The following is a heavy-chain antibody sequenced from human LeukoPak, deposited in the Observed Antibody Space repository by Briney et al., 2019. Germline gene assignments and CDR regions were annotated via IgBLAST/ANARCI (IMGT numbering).Heavy chain of an antibody. V-gene: IGHV5-51*01. Sequence: GESLKISCKGSGYSFTSYWIAWVRQMPGKGLEWMGIISPGDSDTRYSPSFQGQVTISADKSISTAYLQWSSLKASDTAMYYCARHGLAAAGTGANYYYYMDVWGKGTTVTISS. D-gene: IGHD6-13*01. CDR1: GYSFTSYW. CDR2: ISPGDSDT. CDR3: ARHGLAAAGTGANYYYYMDV. J-gene: IGHJ6*03.